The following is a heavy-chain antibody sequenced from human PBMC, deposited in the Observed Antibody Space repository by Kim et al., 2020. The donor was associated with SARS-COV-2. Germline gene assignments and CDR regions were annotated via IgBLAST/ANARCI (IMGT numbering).Heavy chain of an antibody. CDR3: ARIGGTYFRWYSFAS. D-gene: IGHD1-26*01. V-gene: IGHV3-11*01. J-gene: IGHJ4*02. Sequence: YADSVKGRFTISRDNARDSLFLQMNSLRAEDTAVYYCARIGGTYFRWYSFASWGQGTLVTVSS.